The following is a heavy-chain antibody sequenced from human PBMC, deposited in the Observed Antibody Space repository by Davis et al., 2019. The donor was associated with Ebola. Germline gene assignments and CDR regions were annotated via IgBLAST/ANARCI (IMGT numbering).Heavy chain of an antibody. CDR3: AKGLDILTGYSVFDY. Sequence: GESLKISCAASGFTFSSYSMNWVRQAPGKGLEWVSSISSSSSYTNYADSVKGRFTISRDNAKNSLYLRMNSLRPEDTALYYCAKGLDILTGYSVFDYWGQGALVTVSS. V-gene: IGHV3-21*04. J-gene: IGHJ4*02. D-gene: IGHD3-9*01. CDR1: GFTFSSYS. CDR2: ISSSSSYT.